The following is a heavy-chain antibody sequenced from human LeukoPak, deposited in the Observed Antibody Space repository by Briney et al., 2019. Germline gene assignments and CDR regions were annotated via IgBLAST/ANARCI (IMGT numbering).Heavy chain of an antibody. CDR1: GGTFSSYA. CDR3: ARATHLPIFGVVTLDY. CDR2: IIPIFGTA. V-gene: IGHV1-69*05. J-gene: IGHJ4*02. Sequence: SVKVSCKASGGTFSSYAISWVRQAPGQGLEWMGGIIPIFGTANYAQKFQGRVTITTDESTSTAYMELSSLRSEDTAVYYCARATHLPIFGVVTLDYWGQGTLVTASS. D-gene: IGHD3-3*01.